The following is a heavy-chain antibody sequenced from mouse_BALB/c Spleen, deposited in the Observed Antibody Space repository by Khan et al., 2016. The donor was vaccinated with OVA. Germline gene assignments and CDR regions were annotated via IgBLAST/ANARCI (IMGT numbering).Heavy chain of an antibody. J-gene: IGHJ4*01. D-gene: IGHD2-3*01. CDR1: GYSITSDYA. V-gene: IGHV3-2*02. Sequence: EVQLQESGPGLVKPSQSLSLTCTVTGYSITSDYAWNWIRQFPGNKLEWMGYISSSGSTNYNPALNSRISITRDTSKNQFFLQLNSVTTEDTATYYCARDGSRYNYAMDYGGQGTSVTVSS. CDR3: ARDGSRYNYAMDY. CDR2: ISSSGST.